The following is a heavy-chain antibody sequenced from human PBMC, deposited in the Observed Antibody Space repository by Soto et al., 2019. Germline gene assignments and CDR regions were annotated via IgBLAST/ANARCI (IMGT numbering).Heavy chain of an antibody. CDR2: IYNAGST. V-gene: IGHV3-66*01. CDR3: ATLGDGY. J-gene: IGHJ4*02. CDR1: GLTVSRNY. Sequence: EVQLAESGGGLVQPGGSLRLSCAAAGLTVSRNYMSWVRQAPGKGLEWVSVIYNAGSTNYADSVKGRFTISGDNSKNTLYLQMNSLRLEDTAVYYCATLGDGYWGQGTLVTVSS. D-gene: IGHD2-8*01.